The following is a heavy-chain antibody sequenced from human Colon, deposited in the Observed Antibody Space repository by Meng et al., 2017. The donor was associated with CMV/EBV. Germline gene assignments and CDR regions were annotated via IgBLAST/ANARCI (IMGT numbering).Heavy chain of an antibody. CDR1: GYTFTSYY. J-gene: IGHJ4*02. CDR2: INPTVGST. Sequence: ASVKVSCKASGYTFTSYYMHWVRQAPGQGLEWMGIINPTVGSTSYAQKFQGRVTMTRDTSTSTVYMELSSLRSEDTAVYYCARDGLIPKSPDYWGQGTLVTVSS. V-gene: IGHV1-46*01. CDR3: ARDGLIPKSPDY. D-gene: IGHD3-16*01.